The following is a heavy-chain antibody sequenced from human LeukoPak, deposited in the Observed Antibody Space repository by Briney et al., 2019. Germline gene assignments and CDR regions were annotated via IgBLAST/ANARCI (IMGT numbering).Heavy chain of an antibody. CDR3: ARGATHYDYVWGSYPPYYFDY. J-gene: IGHJ4*02. CDR2: IYTSGST. CDR1: GGSISSYY. Sequence: SETLSLSCTVSGGSISSYYWSWIRQPAGKGLEWIGRIYTSGSTNYNPSLKSRVTISVDTSKSQFSLKLSSVTAADTAVYYCARGATHYDYVWGSYPPYYFDYWGQGTLVTVSS. V-gene: IGHV4-4*07. D-gene: IGHD3-16*02.